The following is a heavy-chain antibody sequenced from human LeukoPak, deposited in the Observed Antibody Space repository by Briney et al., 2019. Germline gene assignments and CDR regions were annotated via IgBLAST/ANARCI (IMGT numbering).Heavy chain of an antibody. V-gene: IGHV3-74*01. J-gene: IGHJ3*02. Sequence: HPGGSLRLSCAASGFTFSSYGMHWVRQAPGKGLVWVSRIKSDGSSTSYADSVKGRFTISRDNAKNTLYLQMNSLRAEDTAVYYCARRSAAKDAFDIWGQGTMVTVSS. CDR2: IKSDGSST. CDR3: ARRSAAKDAFDI. D-gene: IGHD6-25*01. CDR1: GFTFSSYG.